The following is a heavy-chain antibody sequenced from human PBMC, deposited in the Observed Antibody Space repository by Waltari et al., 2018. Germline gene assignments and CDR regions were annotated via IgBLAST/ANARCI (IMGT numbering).Heavy chain of an antibody. CDR3: ARRRISYYDFWSGPFDI. J-gene: IGHJ3*02. V-gene: IGHV4-34*01. Sequence: QVQLQQWGAGLLKPSETLSLTCAVSGGSFSGYYRIWIRQPPGKGLEWIGEINHSGSTNYNPSLKSRVTISVDTSKNQFSLKLSSVTAADTAVYYCARRRISYYDFWSGPFDIWGQGTMVTVSS. CDR1: GGSFSGYY. CDR2: INHSGST. D-gene: IGHD3-3*01.